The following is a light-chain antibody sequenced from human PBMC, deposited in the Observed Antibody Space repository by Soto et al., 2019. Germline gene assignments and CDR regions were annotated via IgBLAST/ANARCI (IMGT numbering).Light chain of an antibody. V-gene: IGLV4-69*01. CDR3: QSWDTGMHRV. Sequence: QSVLAQSPSASASLGASVKLTCTLSSGHSTYAIAWHQQQPEKGPRYLMKLNSDGSHTKGDGIPARFSGSSSGAERYLSISSLQSEDEADYYCQSWDTGMHRVFGGGTKLTVL. CDR1: SGHSTYA. J-gene: IGLJ2*01. CDR2: LNSDGSH.